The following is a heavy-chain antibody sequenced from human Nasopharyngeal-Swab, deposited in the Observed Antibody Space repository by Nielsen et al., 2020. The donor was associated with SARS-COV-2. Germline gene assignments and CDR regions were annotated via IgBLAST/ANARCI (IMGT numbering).Heavy chain of an antibody. J-gene: IGHJ6*03. CDR3: ARDGYDFWSGYLRGTGRYYYYYYMDV. V-gene: IGHV4-30-4*01. D-gene: IGHD3-3*01. Sequence: WIRQPPGKSLEWIGYIYYSGSTYYNPSLKSRVTISVDTSKNQFSLKLSSVTAADTAVYYCARDGYDFWSGYLRGTGRYYYYYYMDVWGKGTTVTVSS. CDR2: IYYSGST.